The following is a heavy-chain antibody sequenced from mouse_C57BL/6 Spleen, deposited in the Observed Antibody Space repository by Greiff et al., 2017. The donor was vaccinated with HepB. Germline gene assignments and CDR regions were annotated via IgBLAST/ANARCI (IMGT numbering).Heavy chain of an antibody. CDR1: GYTFTSYW. J-gene: IGHJ2*01. V-gene: IGHV1-64*01. CDR3: ARKGLRLLDY. Sequence: QVQLKQPGAELVKPGASVKLSCKASGYTFTSYWMHWVKQRPGQGLEWIGMIHPNSGSTNYNEKFKSKATLTVDKSSSTAYMQLSSLTSEDSAVYYCARKGLRLLDYWGQGTTLTVSS. D-gene: IGHD2-4*01. CDR2: IHPNSGST.